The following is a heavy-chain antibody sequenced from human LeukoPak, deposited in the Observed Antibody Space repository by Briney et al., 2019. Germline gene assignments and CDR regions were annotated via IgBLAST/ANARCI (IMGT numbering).Heavy chain of an antibody. J-gene: IGHJ6*02. CDR1: GGSISTNHW. CDR3: ATYYYGSGSYYITYYYYGMDV. CDR2: IYHSGST. D-gene: IGHD3-10*01. V-gene: IGHV4-4*02. Sequence: SETLSLTCAVSGGSISTNHWWHWVRQPPGKGLEWIGEIYHSGSTYYNPSLRSRVTMSVDKSKYQFSLNLNSVTAADTAVYYCATYYYGSGSYYITYYYYGMDVWGQGTTVTVSS.